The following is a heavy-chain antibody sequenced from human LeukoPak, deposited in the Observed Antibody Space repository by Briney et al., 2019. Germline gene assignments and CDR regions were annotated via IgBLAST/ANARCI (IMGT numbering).Heavy chain of an antibody. CDR3: ARDSGSGSSVWFDP. CDR1: GYTFTGYY. CDR2: INPNSGGT. J-gene: IGHJ5*02. D-gene: IGHD3-10*01. Sequence: PEASVKVSCKASGYTFTGYYMHWVRQAPGQGLEWMGWINPNSGGTNYAQKFQGRVTMTRDTSISTAYMELSRLRSDDTAVYYCARDSGSGSSVWFDPWGQGTLVTVSS. V-gene: IGHV1-2*02.